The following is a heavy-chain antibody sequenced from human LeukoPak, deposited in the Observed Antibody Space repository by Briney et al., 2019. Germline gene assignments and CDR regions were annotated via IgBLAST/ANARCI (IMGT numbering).Heavy chain of an antibody. J-gene: IGHJ4*02. CDR1: GYSISSGYY. V-gene: IGHV4-38-2*01. CDR3: ARGLFFDY. Sequence: SETLSLTCAVSGYSISSGYYWGWIRQPPGKGLEWIGSIYHSGSTYYNPSLKSRVTISVDTSKNQFSLKLSSVTAADTAVYYCARGLFFDYWGQGTLVTVSP. CDR2: IYHSGST.